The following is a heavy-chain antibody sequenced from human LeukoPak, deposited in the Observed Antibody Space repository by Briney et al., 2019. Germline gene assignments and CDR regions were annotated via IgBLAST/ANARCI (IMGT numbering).Heavy chain of an antibody. CDR3: ARGAVVVPAARRGHYYYYYMDV. CDR2: ISAYNGNT. Sequence: GASVKVSCKASGYTFTSYGISWGRQAPGQGLEWMGWISAYNGNTNYAQKLQGRVTMTTDTSTSTTYMELRSLRSDDTAVYYCARGAVVVPAARRGHYYYYYMDVWGKGTTVTVSS. D-gene: IGHD2-2*01. CDR1: GYTFTSYG. V-gene: IGHV1-18*01. J-gene: IGHJ6*03.